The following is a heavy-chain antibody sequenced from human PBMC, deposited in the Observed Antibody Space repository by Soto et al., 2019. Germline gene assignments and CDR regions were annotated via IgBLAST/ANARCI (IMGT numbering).Heavy chain of an antibody. J-gene: IGHJ6*02. V-gene: IGHV1-46*01. CDR2: INPSGGST. D-gene: IGHD2-2*01. Sequence: ASVKVSCKASGYTFTSYYMHWVRQAPGQGLEWMGIINPSGGSTSYAQKFQGRVTMTRDTSTSTVYMELSSLRSEDTAVYYCERWDCSSTSCYASLNTYNDMVSWGQGPTVT. CDR3: ERWDCSSTSCYASLNTYNDMVS. CDR1: GYTFTSYY.